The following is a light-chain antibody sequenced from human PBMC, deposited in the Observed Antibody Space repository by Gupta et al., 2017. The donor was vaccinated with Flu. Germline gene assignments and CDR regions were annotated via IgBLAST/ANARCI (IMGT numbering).Light chain of an antibody. Sequence: QSALTQTASVSGSPGQSTTISCTGTSCDVGGYNYVSWYQHHPGKAPKLMIYEVINRPSGVSNRFSGSKSGNTASLTISGLQDEDEADYYCSSYTSSNSLEFGGGTKLTVL. CDR1: SCDVGGYNY. J-gene: IGLJ3*02. CDR2: EVI. V-gene: IGLV2-14*01. CDR3: SSYTSSNSLE.